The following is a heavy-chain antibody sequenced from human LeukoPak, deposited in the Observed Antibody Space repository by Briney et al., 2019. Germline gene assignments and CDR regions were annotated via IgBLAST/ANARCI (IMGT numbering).Heavy chain of an antibody. CDR1: GFTFSTYN. J-gene: IGHJ4*02. CDR2: ITSSGGST. V-gene: IGHV3-21*01. D-gene: IGHD6-19*01. Sequence: GGSLRLSCAASGFTFSTYNMNWVRQAPGKGLEWVSSITSSGGSTSYADSVKGRSTISRDNAKNSLYLQMNSLRAEDTAVYYCAGSASSGWRFDSWGQGTLVTVSS. CDR3: AGSASSGWRFDS.